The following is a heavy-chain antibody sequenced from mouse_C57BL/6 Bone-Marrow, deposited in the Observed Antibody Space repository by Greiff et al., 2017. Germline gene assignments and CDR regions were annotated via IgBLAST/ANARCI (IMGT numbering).Heavy chain of an antibody. CDR3: ARTGGNYWYFDV. V-gene: IGHV1-49*01. J-gene: IGHJ1*03. CDR1: YFAFMASA. D-gene: IGHD2-1*01. CDR2: FTLYSDAT. Sequence: LQESGAELVRPGSSVKLSCKDSYFAFMASAMHWVKQRPGHGLEWIGSFTLYSDATEYSENFKGKATLTENPSSRTAYLELRSLTSEDSPVFYCARTGGNYWYFDVWGTGTTVTVSS.